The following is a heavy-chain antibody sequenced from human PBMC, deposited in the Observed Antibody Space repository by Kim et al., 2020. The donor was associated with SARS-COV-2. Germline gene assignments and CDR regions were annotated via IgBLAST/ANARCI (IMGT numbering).Heavy chain of an antibody. J-gene: IGHJ4*02. V-gene: IGHV1-69*02. Sequence: KFQGRVTITANKSTSTAYMELSSLRSEDTAVYYCASSTRDRYDSSGYFDYWGQGTLVTVSS. CDR3: ASSTRDRYDSSGYFDY. D-gene: IGHD3-22*01.